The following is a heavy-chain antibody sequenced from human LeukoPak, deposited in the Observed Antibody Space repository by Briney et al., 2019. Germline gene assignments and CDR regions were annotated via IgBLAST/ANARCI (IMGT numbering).Heavy chain of an antibody. CDR3: ARGFRWLQPDS. V-gene: IGHV7-4-1*02. CDR1: GYTFTSYG. Sequence: GASVKVSCKASGYTFTSYGISWVRQAPGQGLEWMGWINTDTRNPTYAQVFTGRFVFSLDTSVSTAYLQISSLKAEDTAVYYCARGFRWLQPDSWGQGTLVTVSS. CDR2: INTDTRNP. J-gene: IGHJ5*02. D-gene: IGHD5-18*01.